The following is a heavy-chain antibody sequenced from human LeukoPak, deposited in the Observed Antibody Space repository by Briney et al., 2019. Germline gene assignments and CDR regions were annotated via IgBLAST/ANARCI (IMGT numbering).Heavy chain of an antibody. V-gene: IGHV4-59*01. CDR2: IHDSGST. CDR3: ARITRGYIYGYFDY. J-gene: IGHJ4*02. D-gene: IGHD5-18*01. Sequence: SETLSLTCTVSGGSISSYYWSWIRQPPGKGLEWIGHIHDSGSTNYNPSLKSRVTISIDTSRNQFSLKLSSVTAADTAVYYCARITRGYIYGYFDYWGQGTLVTVS. CDR1: GGSISSYY.